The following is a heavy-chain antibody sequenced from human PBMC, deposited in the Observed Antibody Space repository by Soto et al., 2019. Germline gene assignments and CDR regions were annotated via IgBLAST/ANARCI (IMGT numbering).Heavy chain of an antibody. Sequence: SETLSLTCTVSGGSISSYYWSWIRQPPGKGLEWIGYIYYSGSTNYNPSLKSRVTISVDTSKNQFSLKLSSVTAADTAVYYCAGGPPRHGTKSQLLITNDYWGQGTLVTVSS. D-gene: IGHD1-7*01. CDR2: IYYSGST. CDR3: AGGPPRHGTKSQLLITNDY. CDR1: GGSISSYY. J-gene: IGHJ4*02. V-gene: IGHV4-59*01.